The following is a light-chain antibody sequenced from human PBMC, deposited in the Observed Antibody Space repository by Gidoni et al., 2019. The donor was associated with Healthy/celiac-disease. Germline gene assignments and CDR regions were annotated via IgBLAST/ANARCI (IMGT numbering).Light chain of an antibody. Sequence: QSALTQPASVSGSPEQSITISCTGTSSDVGSSNLFSWYQQHPGKAPKLMIYEVSKRPSGVSNRFSGSKSGNTASLTISGLQAEDEADYYCCSYAGSSTPVVFGGGTKLTVL. J-gene: IGLJ2*01. CDR1: SSDVGSSNL. CDR2: EVS. V-gene: IGLV2-23*02. CDR3: CSYAGSSTPVV.